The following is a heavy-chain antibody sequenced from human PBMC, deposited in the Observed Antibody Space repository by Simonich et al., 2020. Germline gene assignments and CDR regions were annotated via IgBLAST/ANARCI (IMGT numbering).Heavy chain of an antibody. CDR1: GFTFSSYW. CDR2: IKQDGSEK. V-gene: IGHV3-7*01. D-gene: IGHD3-9*01. Sequence: EVQRVESGGGLVQPGGSLRLYCAASGFTFSSYWMSWVRQDPGKGLGWVANIKQDGSEKYHVDSVKGRFTISRDNAKNSLYLQMNSLRAEDTAVYYCACLGTGDAFDIWGQGTMVTVSS. CDR3: ACLGTGDAFDI. J-gene: IGHJ3*02.